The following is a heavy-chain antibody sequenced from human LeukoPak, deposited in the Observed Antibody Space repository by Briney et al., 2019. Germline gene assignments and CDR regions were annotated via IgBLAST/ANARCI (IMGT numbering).Heavy chain of an antibody. CDR3: TRVRGNYDILTGYSVL. CDR1: GFTFGDYA. CDR2: IRSKAYGGTT. V-gene: IGHV3-49*04. D-gene: IGHD3-9*01. Sequence: GGSLRLSCTASGFTFGDYAMSWVRQAPGKGLEWVGFIRSKAYGGTTEYAASVKGRFTISRDDPKSIAYLQMNSLKTEDTAVYYCTRVRGNYDILTGYSVLWGQGTLVTVSS. J-gene: IGHJ4*02.